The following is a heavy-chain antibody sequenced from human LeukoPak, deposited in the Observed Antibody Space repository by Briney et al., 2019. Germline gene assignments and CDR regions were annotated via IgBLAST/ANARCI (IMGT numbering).Heavy chain of an antibody. V-gene: IGHV4-61*02. Sequence: PSETLSLTCTVSGGSISSGSYYWSWIRQPAGKGLEWIGRIYTSGSTNYNPSLKSRVTMLLDTSKNHISLKLTSVTAADTAIYFCARASETAMVTLWGQGTLVTVSS. J-gene: IGHJ4*02. CDR1: GGSISSGSYY. CDR2: IYTSGST. D-gene: IGHD5-18*01. CDR3: ARASETAMVTL.